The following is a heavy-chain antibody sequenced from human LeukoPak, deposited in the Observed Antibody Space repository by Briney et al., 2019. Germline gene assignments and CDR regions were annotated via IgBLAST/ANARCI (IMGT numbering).Heavy chain of an antibody. CDR1: GFMFNTYA. CDR3: ARLGYCDSGNCFSARPFDR. Sequence: GGSLRLSCAASGFMFNTYAMHWVRQAPGKGLEWVAFIQYDGSIQYYADSVKGRFTISRDNSKDSLYLEVSSLRPGDTAVYYCARLGYCDSGNCFSARPFDRWGQGTPVTVSS. J-gene: IGHJ5*02. V-gene: IGHV3-30*02. D-gene: IGHD2-15*01. CDR2: IQYDGSIQ.